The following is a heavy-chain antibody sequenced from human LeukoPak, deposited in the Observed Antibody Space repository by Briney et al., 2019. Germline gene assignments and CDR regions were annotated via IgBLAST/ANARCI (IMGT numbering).Heavy chain of an antibody. CDR1: GGSIDSNS. D-gene: IGHD6-13*01. CDR2: IYYSGTT. J-gene: IGHJ5*02. CDR3: ARRSSSWKNWFDP. V-gene: IGHV4-59*01. Sequence: NSSETLSLTCTVSGGSIDSNSWTWFRQPPGKGLEWIGYIYYSGTTNYNPSLKSRVTMSVDMSKNQFSLKLSSVTAADTAVYYCARRSSSWKNWFDPWGQGTLVSVSS.